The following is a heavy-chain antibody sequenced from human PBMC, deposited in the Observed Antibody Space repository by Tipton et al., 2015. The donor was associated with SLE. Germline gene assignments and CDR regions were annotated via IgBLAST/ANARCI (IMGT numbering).Heavy chain of an antibody. J-gene: IGHJ4*02. Sequence: GSLRLSCAASGFMFRSYSMNWVRQAPGKGLEWVSYISTTSRTIYYADSVKGRFTISRDNAKNSLYLQMSNLRAEDTAVYYCARKGWGGDNPLSGDYWGRGTLVTVSS. CDR1: GFMFRSYS. V-gene: IGHV3-48*04. CDR3: ARKGWGGDNPLSGDY. CDR2: ISTTSRTI. D-gene: IGHD2-21*02.